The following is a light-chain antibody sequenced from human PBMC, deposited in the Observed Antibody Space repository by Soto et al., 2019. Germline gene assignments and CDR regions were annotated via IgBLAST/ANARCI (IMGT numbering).Light chain of an antibody. Sequence: DLQMTQSPSSLSASVGDRVTITCRASQSISSYLNWYQQKPGKAPKLLIYAASSLQSGVPSRFSDSGSGTDFTLTISSLQPEDFATYYCQQSYSTPPFTFGPGTKVDIK. CDR1: QSISSY. V-gene: IGKV1-39*01. J-gene: IGKJ3*01. CDR2: AAS. CDR3: QQSYSTPPFT.